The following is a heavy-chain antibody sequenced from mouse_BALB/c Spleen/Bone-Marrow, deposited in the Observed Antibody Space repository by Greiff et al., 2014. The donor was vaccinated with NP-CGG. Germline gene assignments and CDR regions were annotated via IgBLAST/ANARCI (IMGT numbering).Heavy chain of an antibody. D-gene: IGHD4-1*01. J-gene: IGHJ3*01. Sequence: QVQLQQPGAELVRPGASVKLSCKASGYTFTSYWINWVKQRPGQGLEWIGNIYPSDSYTNYNQKFKDKATLTVDESSSTAYMQLSSSTSEDSAVYYCTTGTRFAYWGQGTLVTVSA. CDR1: GYTFTSYW. CDR3: TTGTRFAY. V-gene: IGHV1-69*02. CDR2: IYPSDSYT.